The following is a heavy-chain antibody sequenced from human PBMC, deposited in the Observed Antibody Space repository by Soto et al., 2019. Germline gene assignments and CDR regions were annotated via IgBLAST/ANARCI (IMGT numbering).Heavy chain of an antibody. D-gene: IGHD2-2*01. J-gene: IGHJ4*02. Sequence: SETLSLTCAVYGGSFSGYYWSWIRQPPGKGLEWIGEINHSGSTNYNPSLKSRVTISVDTSKNQFSLKLSSVTAADTAVYYCARGLVVVPAAIGSHFDYWGQGTLVTVSS. CDR1: GGSFSGYY. V-gene: IGHV4-34*01. CDR2: INHSGST. CDR3: ARGLVVVPAAIGSHFDY.